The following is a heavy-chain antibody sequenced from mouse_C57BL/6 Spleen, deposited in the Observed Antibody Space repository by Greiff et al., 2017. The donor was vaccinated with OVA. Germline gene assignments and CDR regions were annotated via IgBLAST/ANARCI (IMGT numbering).Heavy chain of an antibody. Sequence: VKQTPVHGLEWIGAIDPETGGTAYHQKFKGKAILTADKSSSTAYMELRSLTSEDSAVYYCHYDARSWGQGTTLTVSS. D-gene: IGHD2-4*01. CDR2: IDPETGGT. CDR3: HYDARS. V-gene: IGHV1-15*01. J-gene: IGHJ2*01.